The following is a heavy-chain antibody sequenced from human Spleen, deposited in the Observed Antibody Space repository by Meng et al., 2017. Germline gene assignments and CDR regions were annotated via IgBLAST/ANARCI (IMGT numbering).Heavy chain of an antibody. J-gene: IGHJ6*02. V-gene: IGHV3-48*03. CDR2: ISDSGSSI. D-gene: IGHD1-26*01. CDR1: GFTFSSYE. CDR3: ARDLSNEGSYIYYGMDV. Sequence: GESLKISCAASGFTFSSYEMNWVRQAPGKGLEWVSYISDSGSSIYYADSVQGRFTISRDNAKNSLYLQMSSLRAEDTAVYYCARDLSNEGSYIYYGMDVWGQGTTVTVSS.